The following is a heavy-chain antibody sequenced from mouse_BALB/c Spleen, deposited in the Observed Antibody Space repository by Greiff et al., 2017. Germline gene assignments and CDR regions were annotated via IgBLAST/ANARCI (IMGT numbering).Heavy chain of an antibody. V-gene: IGHV1-84*02. CDR2: IYPGSGNT. CDR1: GFTFTDYF. CDR3: ARGGNYNWYFDV. J-gene: IGHJ1*01. Sequence: QVQLQQSGPELVKPGASVKISCTASGFTFTDYFMHWVKQKPGQGLEWIGWIYPGSGNTKYNEKFQGKATLTVDTSSNTAYLQLSSLTSEDTAVYYCARGGNYNWYFDVWGAGTTVTVSS. D-gene: IGHD2-1*01.